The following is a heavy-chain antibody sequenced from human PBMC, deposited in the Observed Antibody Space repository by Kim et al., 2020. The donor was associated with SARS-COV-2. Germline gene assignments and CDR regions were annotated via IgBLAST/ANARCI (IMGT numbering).Heavy chain of an antibody. J-gene: IGHJ6*02. Sequence: SVKVSCKASGGTFSSYAISWVRQAPGQGLEWMGGIIPIFGTANYAQKFQGRVTITADESTSTAYMELSSLRSEDTAVYYCARSEGRHRAAAKEWLPTSYYYYYYGMDVWGQGTTVTVSS. CDR2: IIPIFGTA. D-gene: IGHD6-13*01. CDR3: ARSEGRHRAAAKEWLPTSYYYYYYGMDV. V-gene: IGHV1-69*13. CDR1: GGTFSSYA.